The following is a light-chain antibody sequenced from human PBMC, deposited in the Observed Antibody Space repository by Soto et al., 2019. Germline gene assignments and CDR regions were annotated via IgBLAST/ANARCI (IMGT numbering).Light chain of an antibody. CDR2: AAT. CDR3: QQYGSSTWT. CDR1: QSVSSGY. J-gene: IGKJ1*01. Sequence: EILLTQSAVAVSLSPGDGATLSCRASQSVSSGYLAWYQQKPGQAPRLLIYAATRRATGIPDRFSGSGSGTDFTLTISRLEPEDVAVYYCQQYGSSTWTLGQGTKVDI. V-gene: IGKV3-20*01.